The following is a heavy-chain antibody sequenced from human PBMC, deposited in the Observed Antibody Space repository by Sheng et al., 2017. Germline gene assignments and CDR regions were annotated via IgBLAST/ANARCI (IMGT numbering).Heavy chain of an antibody. CDR2: ISYDGSDR. Sequence: QVQLVESGGGVVQPGRSLRLSCAASGFTFSSYGMHWVRQAPGKGLEWVALISYDGSDRYFADSVKGRFTVSRDDSKNILYLQMNSLRAEDTAVYYCAKDLLQYRYYYYYMDVWGQGTTVTVS. D-gene: IGHD4-4*01. V-gene: IGHV3-30*18. CDR1: GFTFSSYG. CDR3: AKDLLQYRYYYYYMDV. J-gene: IGHJ6*03.